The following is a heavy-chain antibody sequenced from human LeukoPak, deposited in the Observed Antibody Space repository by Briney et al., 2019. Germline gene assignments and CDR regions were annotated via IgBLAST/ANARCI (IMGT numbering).Heavy chain of an antibody. CDR3: ARDVTKGYYSYGMDV. CDR1: GGFVTSGSYY. D-gene: IGHD4-11*01. Sequence: SETLSLTCTVSGGFVTSGSYYWSWIRQPPGKGLEWIGYIYYSGSTNYNPSLKSRVTISVDTSNNQFSLKLSSVTAADTAVYYCARDVTKGYYSYGMDVWGQGTTVTVSS. J-gene: IGHJ6*02. CDR2: IYYSGST. V-gene: IGHV4-61*01.